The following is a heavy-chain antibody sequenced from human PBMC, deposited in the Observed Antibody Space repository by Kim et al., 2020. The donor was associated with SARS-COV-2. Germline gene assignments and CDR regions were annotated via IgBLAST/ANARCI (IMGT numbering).Heavy chain of an antibody. D-gene: IGHD5-12*01. V-gene: IGHV3-21*01. J-gene: IGHJ4*02. Sequence: SYLSYANSVKRPFTISRNNTKNSLYLQMNSLRAEDTAVYYCVTDGYNFDYWGQGTLVTVSS. CDR3: VTDGYNFDY. CDR2: SYL.